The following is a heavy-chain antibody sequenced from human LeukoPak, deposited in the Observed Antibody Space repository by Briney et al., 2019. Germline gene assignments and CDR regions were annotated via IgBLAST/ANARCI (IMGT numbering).Heavy chain of an antibody. V-gene: IGHV5-10-1*01. J-gene: IGHJ4*02. D-gene: IGHD4-17*01. Sequence: GESLKISCKGSGYSFTVYWITWVRQMPGKGLEWMGTIDPGDSYTNYSPSFQGHVTISADKSINSAYLQWSSLKTSDSAIYYCARHFYGDYAFDSWGQGTLVTVSS. CDR2: IDPGDSYT. CDR3: ARHFYGDYAFDS. CDR1: GYSFTVYW.